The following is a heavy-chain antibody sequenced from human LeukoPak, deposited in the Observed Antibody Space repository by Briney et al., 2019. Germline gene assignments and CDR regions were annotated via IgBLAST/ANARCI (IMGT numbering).Heavy chain of an antibody. CDR1: GVSVSDGRYY. D-gene: IGHD2-2*01. Sequence: SETLSLTCNVSGVSVSDGRYYWTWIRQHPGKGLEWIGYKYYSGSAKYNPSLKSRLTISVDTSKNQFSLQLTSVTAADTATYYCATPYCSSISCLDVFSMWGQGTRVTVSS. CDR2: KYYSGSA. V-gene: IGHV4-31*03. CDR3: ATPYCSSISCLDVFSM. J-gene: IGHJ3*02.